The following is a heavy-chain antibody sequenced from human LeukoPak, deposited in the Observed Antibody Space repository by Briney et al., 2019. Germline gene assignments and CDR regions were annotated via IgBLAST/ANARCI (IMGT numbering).Heavy chain of an antibody. CDR1: GYTFTGYY. CDR2: INPNSGGT. J-gene: IGHJ4*02. CDR3: ARGGHSHVSPFDY. Sequence: LRASVKVSCKASGYTFTGYYMHWVRQAPGQGLEWMGWINPNSGGTNYAQRFQGRVTMTRDTSISTAYMELSRLRSDDTAVYYCARGGHSHVSPFDYWGQGTLVTVSS. D-gene: IGHD5-18*01. V-gene: IGHV1-2*02.